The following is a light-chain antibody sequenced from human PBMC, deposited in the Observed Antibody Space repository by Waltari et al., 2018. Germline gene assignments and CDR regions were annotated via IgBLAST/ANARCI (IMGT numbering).Light chain of an antibody. J-gene: IGKJ4*01. Sequence: RVTITCRASQNINNYLNWYQQRPGKAPKLLIYAASTLQSGAPSRFGGSGSGTDFTLTITSLQPEDFATYFCQQGYRTPLTFGGGTKVEIK. CDR1: QNINNY. CDR2: AAS. CDR3: QQGYRTPLT. V-gene: IGKV1-39*01.